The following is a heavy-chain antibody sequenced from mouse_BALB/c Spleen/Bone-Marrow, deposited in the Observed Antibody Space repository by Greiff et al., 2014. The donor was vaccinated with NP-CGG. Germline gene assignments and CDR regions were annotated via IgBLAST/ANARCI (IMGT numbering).Heavy chain of an antibody. CDR2: IDPSDSYT. CDR3: ARWLLRYYAMDD. D-gene: IGHD2-3*01. J-gene: IGHJ4*01. CDR1: GYTFTSYW. V-gene: IGHV1-69*02. Sequence: QVQLQQSGAELVKPGASVKLSCKASGYTFTSYWMHWVKQRPGQGLEWIGEIDPSDSYTNYNQKFKGKATSTVDKSSSTAYMQLSSLTSEDSAVYFCARWLLRYYAMDDWGQGTSVTVSS.